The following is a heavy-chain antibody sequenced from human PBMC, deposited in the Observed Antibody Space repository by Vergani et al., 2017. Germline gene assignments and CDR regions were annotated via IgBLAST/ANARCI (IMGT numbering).Heavy chain of an antibody. CDR2: INPSGGHT. CDR1: GYTFSNYY. J-gene: IGHJ4*02. CDR3: ARGDYGILAGYRY. V-gene: IGHV1-46*03. Sequence: QVQVVQSGAEVKKSGASVKVSCKTSGYTFSNYYMHWVRQAPGQGLEWMGIINPSGGHTNYAQKFQGRVTMTRDTSTSTVYMELSSLRSEDTALYYCARGDYGILAGYRYWGQGTLVTVSA. D-gene: IGHD3-9*01.